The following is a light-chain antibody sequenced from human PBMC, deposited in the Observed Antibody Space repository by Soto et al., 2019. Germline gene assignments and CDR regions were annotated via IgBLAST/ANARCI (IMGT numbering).Light chain of an antibody. CDR2: GAS. J-gene: IGKJ1*01. CDR3: LQDINYPWT. Sequence: IQMTQSPSSLSDSVGDRITITCRASQSIYKYLNWYQQKPGKPPKVLIYGASNLQSGVPPRFSGSGSGTDFTLAISSLQPEDSATYYCLQDINYPWTFGQGSKV. CDR1: QSIYKY. V-gene: IGKV1-6*01.